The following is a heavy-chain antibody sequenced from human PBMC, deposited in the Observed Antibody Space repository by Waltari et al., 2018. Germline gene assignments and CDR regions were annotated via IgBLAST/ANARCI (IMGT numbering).Heavy chain of an antibody. D-gene: IGHD6-19*01. CDR1: GFTFNSYW. V-gene: IGHV3-74*01. J-gene: IGHJ4*02. Sequence: EVQLVESGGGLVQPGGSLRLSCAASGFTFNSYWMHWVRQVPGKGLVGGARIKSDGGTTPYADSVKGRVTISRDNAKNTLYLQMNSLRAEDTAVYYCARAVAGFYFDNWGQGALVTVSS. CDR2: IKSDGGTT. CDR3: ARAVAGFYFDN.